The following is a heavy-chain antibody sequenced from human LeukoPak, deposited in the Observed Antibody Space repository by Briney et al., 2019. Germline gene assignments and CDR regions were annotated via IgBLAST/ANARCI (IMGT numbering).Heavy chain of an antibody. V-gene: IGHV4-61*05. D-gene: IGHD6-19*01. Sequence: SETLSLTCTVSGGSIHNSNYYWSWIRQPPGKGLEWFGYIYYSGSTNYNPSLRSRVTISVDTTKNQFSLRLSSVTAADTAVYYCARHAPSDSSGWFYFDYWGQGTLVTVSS. CDR3: ARHAPSDSSGWFYFDY. CDR2: IYYSGST. CDR1: GGSIHNSNYY. J-gene: IGHJ4*02.